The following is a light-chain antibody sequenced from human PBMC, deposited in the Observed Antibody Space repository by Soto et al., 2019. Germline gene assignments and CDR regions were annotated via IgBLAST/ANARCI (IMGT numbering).Light chain of an antibody. Sequence: QSALTQPASVSGSPGQSITISCSGTSSDIGGYDYVSWYQQHPGKAPKLIIYEVTHGPSGVSHRFSGSKSGNTASLTISGLQAEDEADYYCSSFSGRDTPVVFGGGTKLTVL. CDR3: SSFSGRDTPVV. V-gene: IGLV2-14*01. J-gene: IGLJ2*01. CDR2: EVT. CDR1: SSDIGGYDY.